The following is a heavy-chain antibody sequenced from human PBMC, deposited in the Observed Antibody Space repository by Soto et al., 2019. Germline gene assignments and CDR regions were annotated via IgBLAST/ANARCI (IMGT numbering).Heavy chain of an antibody. D-gene: IGHD4-17*01. CDR3: ARATTVTTFYYYYYHGMDV. V-gene: IGHV4-30-4*01. CDR1: GGSISSGDYY. J-gene: IGHJ6*02. Sequence: SETLSLTCTVSGGSISSGDYYWSWIRQPPGKGLEWIGYIYYSGSTYYNPSLKSRVTISVDTSKNQFSLKLSSVTAADTAVYYCARATTVTTFYYYYYHGMDVWGQGTTVTVSS. CDR2: IYYSGST.